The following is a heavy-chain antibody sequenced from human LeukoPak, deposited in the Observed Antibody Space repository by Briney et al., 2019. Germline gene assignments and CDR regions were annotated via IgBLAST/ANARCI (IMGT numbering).Heavy chain of an antibody. Sequence: GGSLRLSCAASGFTFTRYWMSWVRQAPGKGLEWVANINQDGSDKYKYYVDSVKGRFTISRDNAKNSLYLQMNSLRAEDTAVYYCARVSVGDGSGYYLEYWGKGTLVTVSS. V-gene: IGHV3-7*01. CDR2: INQDGSDKYK. CDR1: GFTFTRYW. CDR3: ARVSVGDGSGYYLEY. J-gene: IGHJ4*02. D-gene: IGHD3-22*01.